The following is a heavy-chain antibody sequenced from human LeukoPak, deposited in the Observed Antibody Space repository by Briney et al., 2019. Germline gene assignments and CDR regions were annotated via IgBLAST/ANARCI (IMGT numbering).Heavy chain of an antibody. Sequence: GGSLRLSCTASGFTFPSYWMSWVRQAPGKGLEWVADIKQDGNEKYYVDSVKGRFTISRDNAKNSLYLQMNSLRAEDTAVYYCARGERGDYWGQGTLVTVSS. CDR3: ARGERGDY. D-gene: IGHD3-10*01. V-gene: IGHV3-7*02. CDR1: GFTFPSYW. J-gene: IGHJ4*02. CDR2: IKQDGNEK.